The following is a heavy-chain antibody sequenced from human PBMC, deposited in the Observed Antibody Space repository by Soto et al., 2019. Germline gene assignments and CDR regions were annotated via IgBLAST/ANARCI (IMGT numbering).Heavy chain of an antibody. D-gene: IGHD3-10*01. V-gene: IGHV6-1*01. Sequence: SQTLSLTCVISGDSVSSNNAAWNWIRQSPSRGLEWLGRTYYRSKWYNDYAVSVKSRIGINPDTSKNQFSLQLNSVSPEDTAMYYCARERYGSGSYDGMDVWGQGTTVTGSS. CDR3: ARERYGSGSYDGMDV. CDR2: TYYRSKWYN. J-gene: IGHJ6*02. CDR1: GDSVSSNNAA.